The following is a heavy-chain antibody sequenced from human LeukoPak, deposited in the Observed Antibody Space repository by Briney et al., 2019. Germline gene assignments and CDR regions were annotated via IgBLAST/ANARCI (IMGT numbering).Heavy chain of an antibody. J-gene: IGHJ4*02. CDR2: IKEDGSDK. Sequence: PGGSLRLSCAASGFTFSDYYMSWVRQAPGKGLEWVAHIKEDGSDKYYLGSVEGRFIISRDNAKNSLYLQMNSLRGEDTAVYYCAIGSRGPNNKYWGQGTLVTVSS. CDR1: GFTFSDYY. CDR3: AIGSRGPNNKY. D-gene: IGHD1/OR15-1a*01. V-gene: IGHV3-7*01.